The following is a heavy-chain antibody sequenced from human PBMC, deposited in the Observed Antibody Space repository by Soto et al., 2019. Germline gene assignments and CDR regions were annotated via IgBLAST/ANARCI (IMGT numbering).Heavy chain of an antibody. J-gene: IGHJ3*02. V-gene: IGHV1-69*02. CDR1: GGTFSSYT. Sequence: SVKVSFKASGGTFSSYTISWVRQAPGQGLEWMGRIIPILGIANYAQKFQGRVTITADKSTSTAYMELSSLRSEDTAVYYCARLIVATSGTDAFAIWGQGTMVTVSS. CDR2: IIPILGIA. D-gene: IGHD5-12*01. CDR3: ARLIVATSGTDAFAI.